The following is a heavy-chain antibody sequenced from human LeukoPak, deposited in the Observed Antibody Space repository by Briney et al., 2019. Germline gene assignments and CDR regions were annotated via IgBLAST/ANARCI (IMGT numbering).Heavy chain of an antibody. CDR1: GFTFSDFW. CDR3: VRESRPGGAMGLYHNLDY. V-gene: IGHV3-7*01. CDR2: IKEDGTEK. J-gene: IGHJ4*02. Sequence: GGSLRLSCAGSGFTFSDFWMTWVRQTPGKGLEWVANIKEDGTEKNLGDSVKGRFTISRDNTKNLLYLEMNSLRGDDTAIYYCVRESRPGGAMGLYHNLDYWGQGTLVAVSS. D-gene: IGHD1-1*01.